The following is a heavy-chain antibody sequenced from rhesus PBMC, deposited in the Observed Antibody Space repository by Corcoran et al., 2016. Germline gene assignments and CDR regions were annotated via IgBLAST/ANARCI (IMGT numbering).Heavy chain of an antibody. CDR1: GGSIRSNY. J-gene: IGHJ5-1*01. CDR3: ARGYSYSYRFDV. D-gene: IGHD5-12*01. V-gene: IGHV4-173*01. CDR2: ISGSGGST. Sequence: QLQLQESGPGLVKPSATLSLSCAVSGGSIRSNYCSLLLQPPGKGLEWIGRISGSGGSTDYNPSLKSRVTISTDTSKNQFSLKLSSVTAADTAVYYCARGYSYSYRFDVWGPGVLVTVSS.